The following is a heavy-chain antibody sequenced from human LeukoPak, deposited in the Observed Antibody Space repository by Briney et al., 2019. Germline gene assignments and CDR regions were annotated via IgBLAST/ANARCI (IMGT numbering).Heavy chain of an antibody. D-gene: IGHD1-26*01. CDR2: INEDGSTT. CDR3: VRDLGGRSGH. CDR1: GFTFSSYG. V-gene: IGHV3-74*01. Sequence: GGSLRLSCAASGFTFSSYGMHWVRQAPGKGLVWVSRINEDGSTTNYADSVKGRSTIFRDNAKNTLYLQMNSLGAEDTAVYYCVRDLGGRSGHWGQGTLVTVSS. J-gene: IGHJ4*02.